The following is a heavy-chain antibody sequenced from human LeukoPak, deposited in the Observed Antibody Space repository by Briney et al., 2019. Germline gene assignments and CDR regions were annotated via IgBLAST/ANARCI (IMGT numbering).Heavy chain of an antibody. V-gene: IGHV3-74*01. J-gene: IGHJ4*02. CDR3: ATLQGGNPAY. CDR1: GLTFSSHW. Sequence: TGGSLRLSCAASGLTFSSHWMNWVCQAPGKGLVWVSRITNDGSSTTYADSGKGRFTISGDNAKNMLYLQVNSLRAEDTAVYYCATLQGGNPAYWGQGTLVTVSS. D-gene: IGHD1-14*01. CDR2: ITNDGSST.